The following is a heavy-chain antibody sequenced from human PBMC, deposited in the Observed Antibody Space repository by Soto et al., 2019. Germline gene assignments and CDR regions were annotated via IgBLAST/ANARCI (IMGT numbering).Heavy chain of an antibody. D-gene: IGHD4-4*01. Sequence: RASVKVSCKASGYTFTSYGISWVRQAPGQGLEWMGWISAYNGNTNYAQKLQGRVTMTTDTSTSTAYMELGSLRSDDTAVYYCAGENGDSNYGNWFDPWGQGTLVTVSS. J-gene: IGHJ5*02. CDR3: AGENGDSNYGNWFDP. CDR2: ISAYNGNT. CDR1: GYTFTSYG. V-gene: IGHV1-18*04.